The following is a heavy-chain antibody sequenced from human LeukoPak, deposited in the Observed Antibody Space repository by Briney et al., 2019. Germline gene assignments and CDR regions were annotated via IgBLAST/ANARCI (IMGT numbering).Heavy chain of an antibody. CDR2: ISSSGSTI. V-gene: IGHV3-48*03. J-gene: IGHJ6*04. CDR1: GFTFSSYE. D-gene: IGHD3-10*02. CDR3: AELGITMIGGV. Sequence: GGSLRLSCAASGFTFSSYEMNWVRQAPGKGLELVSYISSSGSTIYYVDSVKGRFIISRDNAKNSLYLQMNSLRAEDTAVYYCAELGITMIGGVWGKGTTVTISS.